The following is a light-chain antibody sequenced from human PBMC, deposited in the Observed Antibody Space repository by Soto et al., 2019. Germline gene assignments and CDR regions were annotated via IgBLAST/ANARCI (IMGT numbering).Light chain of an antibody. CDR3: QQCYMGWT. V-gene: IGKV1-5*01. CDR2: DAS. J-gene: IGKJ1*01. Sequence: TQSPGTLSLSPGKRATLSCRASQSIGRFLAWYQHQPGKAPKLLIYDASTLESGVPSRFSGTGSGTEFTFSITSLQPEDFGTYYCQQCYMGWTFGQGTKVDIK. CDR1: QSIGRF.